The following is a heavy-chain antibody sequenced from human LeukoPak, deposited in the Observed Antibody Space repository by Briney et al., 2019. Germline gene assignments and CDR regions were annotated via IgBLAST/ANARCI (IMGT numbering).Heavy chain of an antibody. CDR3: ASVDSGGLEAFDI. CDR2: IIPIFGTA. V-gene: IGHV1-69*13. D-gene: IGHD2-15*01. Sequence: ASVKVSCKASGGTFSSYAISWVRQAPGQGLEWMGGIIPIFGTANYAQKFQGRVTITADESTSTAYMELSSLRSEDTAVYYCASVDSGGLEAFDIWGQGTMVTVSS. J-gene: IGHJ3*02. CDR1: GGTFSSYA.